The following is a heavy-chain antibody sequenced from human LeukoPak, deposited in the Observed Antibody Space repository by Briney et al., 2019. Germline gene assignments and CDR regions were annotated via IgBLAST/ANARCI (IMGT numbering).Heavy chain of an antibody. CDR3: ARGMRFGEFFLDY. D-gene: IGHD3-10*01. V-gene: IGHV4-59*01. CDR1: GGSISSYY. CDR2: IYYSGST. Sequence: SETLSLTCTVSGGSISSYYWSWIRQPPGKGLEWIGYIYYSGSTNYNPSLKSRVTISVDTSKNQFSLKLSSVTAADTAAYYCARGMRFGEFFLDYWGQGTLVTVSS. J-gene: IGHJ4*02.